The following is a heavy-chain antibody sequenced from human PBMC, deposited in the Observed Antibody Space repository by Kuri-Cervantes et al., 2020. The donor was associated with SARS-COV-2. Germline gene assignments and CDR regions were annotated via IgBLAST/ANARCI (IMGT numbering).Heavy chain of an antibody. CDR1: GYTFTSYY. D-gene: IGHD6-19*01. CDR2: MNPNSGNT. Sequence: ASVKVSCKASGYTFTSYYMHWVRQATGQGLEWMGWMNPNSGNTGYAQKFQGRVTMTRNTSISTAYMEVSSLRSEDTAVYYCAREISVAGSRYFDLWGQGALVTVSS. CDR3: AREISVAGSRYFDL. V-gene: IGHV1-8*02. J-gene: IGHJ4*02.